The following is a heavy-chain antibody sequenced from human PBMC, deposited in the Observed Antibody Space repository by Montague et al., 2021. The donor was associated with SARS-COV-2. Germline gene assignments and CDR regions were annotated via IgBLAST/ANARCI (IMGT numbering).Heavy chain of an antibody. J-gene: IGHJ6*02. D-gene: IGHD6-19*01. V-gene: IGHV6-1*01. CDR2: TYYQSKWYN. CDR3: AREQQLLGAVYYYYGMDV. CDR1: GDSVSSNSSA. Sequence: CAISGDSVSSNSSAWNWNRQSPSRGLECLGRTYYQSKWYNDYALSVKSRITINPDTSKNQFSLPLNSVTPEDTAVYYCAREQQLLGAVYYYYGMDVWGQGTTVTVSS.